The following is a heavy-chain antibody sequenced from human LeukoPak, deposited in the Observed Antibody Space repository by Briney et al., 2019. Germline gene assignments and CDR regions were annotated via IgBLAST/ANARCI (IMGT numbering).Heavy chain of an antibody. D-gene: IGHD6-13*01. CDR3: ARVVAAAGQGHLYYYYGMDV. CDR2: IYYSGST. Sequence: SETLSLTCTVSGGSISSYYWSWIRQPPGKGLEWIGYIYYSGSTNYNPSLKSRVTISVDTSKNQSSLKLSSVTAADTAVYYCARVVAAAGQGHLYYYYGMDVWGQGTTVTVSS. J-gene: IGHJ6*02. V-gene: IGHV4-59*01. CDR1: GGSISSYY.